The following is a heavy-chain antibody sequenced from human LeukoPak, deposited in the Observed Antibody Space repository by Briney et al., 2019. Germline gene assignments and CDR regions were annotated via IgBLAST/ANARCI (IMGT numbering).Heavy chain of an antibody. CDR3: ATEDPATVTTYGFDS. J-gene: IGHJ4*02. CDR2: ISGTKTFI. Sequence: GGSLRLSCAASGFTFTSYALNWVRQAPGKGLEWLSSISGTKTFIYYSASVRGRFTISRDNTKNSVYLQMNNVTTGDTAVYYCATEDPATVTTYGFDSWGQGTLVTVSS. CDR1: GFTFTSYA. V-gene: IGHV3-21*01. D-gene: IGHD4-17*01.